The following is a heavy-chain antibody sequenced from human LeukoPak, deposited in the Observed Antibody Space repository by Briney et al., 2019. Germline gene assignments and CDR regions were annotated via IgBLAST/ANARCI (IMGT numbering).Heavy chain of an antibody. CDR1: DFILRAYG. CDR2: VNFDGSST. CDR3: ARGVDYGLDV. J-gene: IGHJ6*02. Sequence: GGSLRLSCAASDFILRAYGMNWVRQAPGKGLVWVSHVNFDGSSTSYADSVKGRFTISRDNARNTLYLQMNSLRVEDTAVYYCARGVDYGLDVWGQGTTVTVSS. D-gene: IGHD2-15*01. V-gene: IGHV3-74*01.